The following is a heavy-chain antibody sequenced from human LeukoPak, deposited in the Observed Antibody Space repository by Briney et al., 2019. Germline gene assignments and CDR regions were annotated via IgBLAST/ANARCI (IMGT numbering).Heavy chain of an antibody. CDR1: GYTFTSYG. CDR3: ATVGPSRMTIWPDAFDL. D-gene: IGHD3-3*01. CDR2: FDPEDGET. J-gene: IGHJ3*01. V-gene: IGHV1-24*01. Sequence: GASVKVSCKASGYTFTSYGISWVRQAPGQGLEWMGGFDPEDGETIYAQKFQGRVTMIEDTSTDTAYMELSSLRSEDTAVYYCATVGPSRMTIWPDAFDLWGQGTMITVSS.